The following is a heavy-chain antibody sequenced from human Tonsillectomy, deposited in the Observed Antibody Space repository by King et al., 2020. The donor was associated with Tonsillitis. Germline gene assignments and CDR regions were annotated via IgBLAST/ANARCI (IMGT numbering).Heavy chain of an antibody. CDR2: INPSGGST. J-gene: IGHJ6*02. V-gene: IGHV1-46*03. CDR1: GYTFTSKY. CDR3: ARDGDGETSRRGGMDV. D-gene: IGHD3-10*01. Sequence: VQSGAEVKKPGASVKVSCKASGYTFTSKYMHWVRQAPGQGLEWMGIINPSGGSTSYAPKFQGRVTMTRDTSTSTVYMDLSSLRSEETAVYYFARDGDGETSRRGGMDVCGQGTTLTVSS.